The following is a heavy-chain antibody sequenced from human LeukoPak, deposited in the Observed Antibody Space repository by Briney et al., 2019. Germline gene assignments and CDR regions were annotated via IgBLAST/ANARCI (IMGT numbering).Heavy chain of an antibody. V-gene: IGHV4-59*01. J-gene: IGHJ6*03. CDR1: GGSISSYY. D-gene: IGHD5-18*01. CDR3: ARIPVVYSYGYGLHYYMDV. Sequence: SETLSLTCTVSGGSISSYYWSWIRQPPGKGLEWIGYIYYSGSTNYNPSLKSRVTISVDTSKNQFSLMLSSVTAADTAVYYCARIPVVYSYGYGLHYYMDVWGKGTTVTISS. CDR2: IYYSGST.